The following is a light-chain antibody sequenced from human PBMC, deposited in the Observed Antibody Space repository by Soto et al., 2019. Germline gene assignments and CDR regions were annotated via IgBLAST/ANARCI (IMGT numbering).Light chain of an antibody. CDR1: SSNIGAGFD. V-gene: IGLV1-40*01. J-gene: IGLJ1*01. CDR3: QSYDSSLSGYV. CDR2: ANS. Sequence: QSALTQPPSVSAAPGQRVTISCTGSSSNIGAGFDVHWYQQLPGTAPKLLIYANSIRPSGVPGRFSGSKSGTSAALAITGLQAEDGADYYCQSYDSSLSGYVFGTGTKVTVL.